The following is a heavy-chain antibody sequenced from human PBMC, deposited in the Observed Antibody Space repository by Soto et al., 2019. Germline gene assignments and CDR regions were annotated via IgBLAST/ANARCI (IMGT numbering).Heavy chain of an antibody. J-gene: IGHJ4*02. CDR1: GGSISSNGYY. Sequence: QLQLQELGPGLVKPSETLSLTCTVSGGSISSNGYYWGWVRQPPGKGLEWIGNIYHSGVTYYNPSLKSRVTISVDTSRNQFSLKLNSMTAADTAVYYCARLFDYWGQGKLVTVSS. CDR3: ARLFDY. CDR2: IYHSGVT. V-gene: IGHV4-39*01.